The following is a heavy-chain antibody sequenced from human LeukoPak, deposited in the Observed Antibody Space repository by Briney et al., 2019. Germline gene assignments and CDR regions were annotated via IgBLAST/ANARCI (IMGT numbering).Heavy chain of an antibody. CDR2: ISYDGSNK. D-gene: IGHD5-12*01. Sequence: GGSLRLSRAASGFTFSSYGMHWVRQAPGKGLEWVAVISYDGSNKYYADSVKGRFTISRDNSKNTLYLQMNSLRAEDTAVYYCAKEVGSGYDLTHFDYWGQGTLVTVSS. V-gene: IGHV3-30*18. CDR1: GFTFSSYG. CDR3: AKEVGSGYDLTHFDY. J-gene: IGHJ4*02.